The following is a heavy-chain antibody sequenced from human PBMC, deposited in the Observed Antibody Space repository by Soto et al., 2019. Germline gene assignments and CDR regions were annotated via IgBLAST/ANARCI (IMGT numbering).Heavy chain of an antibody. CDR2: IWYDGSNK. CDR1: GFTFSSYG. D-gene: IGHD3-9*01. Sequence: GGSLRLSCAASGFTFSSYGMHWVRQAPGKGLEWVAVIWYDGSNKYYADSVKGRFTISRDNSKNTLYLQMSSLRAEDTAVYYCARDGDLTGYLGARGYYYYGMDVWGQGTTVTVSS. CDR3: ARDGDLTGYLGARGYYYYGMDV. J-gene: IGHJ6*02. V-gene: IGHV3-33*01.